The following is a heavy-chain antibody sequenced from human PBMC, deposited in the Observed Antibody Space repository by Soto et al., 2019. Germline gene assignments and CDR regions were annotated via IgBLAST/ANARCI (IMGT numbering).Heavy chain of an antibody. CDR2: IYPGDSNT. D-gene: IGHD5-12*01. J-gene: IGHJ6*02. Sequence: PXESLTISFKGSGYNFNSYWIGLVRQVPGKGLEWMGIIYPGDSNTKYSPSFRGQVTISADKSISTASLQWSSLKASDSAMSFCVRHGAVNIGERVSGRDFYYYGMDVWGQGTAVTVSS. CDR3: VRHGAVNIGERVSGRDFYYYGMDV. CDR1: GYNFNSYW. V-gene: IGHV5-51*01.